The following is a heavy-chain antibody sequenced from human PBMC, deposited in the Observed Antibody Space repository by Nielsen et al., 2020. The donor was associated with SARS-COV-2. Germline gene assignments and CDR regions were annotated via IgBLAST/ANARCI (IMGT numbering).Heavy chain of an antibody. D-gene: IGHD1-26*01. J-gene: IGHJ3*02. CDR1: GGSFSGYY. V-gene: IGHV4-34*01. Sequence: SETLSLTCAVYGGSFSGYYWSWIRQPPGKGLEWIGEINHSGSTNYNPSLKSRVTISVDTSKNQFSLKLSSVTAADTAVYYCARKTSGSHLRHAFDIWGQGTMVTVSS. CDR2: INHSGST. CDR3: ARKTSGSHLRHAFDI.